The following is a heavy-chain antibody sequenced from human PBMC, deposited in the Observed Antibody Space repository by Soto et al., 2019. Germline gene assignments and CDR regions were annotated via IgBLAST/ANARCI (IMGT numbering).Heavy chain of an antibody. J-gene: IGHJ6*02. V-gene: IGHV1-69*12. CDR1: GGTFNSYA. CDR2: IIPIFGTA. CDR3: ARVEDTGYYYGMDV. Sequence: QVQLVQSGAEVKKPGSSVKVSCKASGGTFNSYAISWVRQAPGQGLEWMGGIIPIFGTANYAQKFQGRVTITADESTSTAYMELSSLRSEDTAVYYCARVEDTGYYYGMDVWGQGTTVTVSS. D-gene: IGHD2-15*01.